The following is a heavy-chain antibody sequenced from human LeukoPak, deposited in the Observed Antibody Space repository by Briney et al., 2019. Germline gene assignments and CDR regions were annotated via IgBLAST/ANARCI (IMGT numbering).Heavy chain of an antibody. CDR1: GGSISSYY. CDR3: AGNYYGSGSYYSEDRY. J-gene: IGHJ4*02. V-gene: IGHV4-4*07. D-gene: IGHD3-10*01. CDR2: IYTSGST. Sequence: SETLSLTCTVSGGSISSYYWSWIRQPAGKGLEWIGRIYTSGSTNYNPSLKSRVTISQDTSKNQFSLKLSSVTAADTAVYYCAGNYYGSGSYYSEDRYWGQGTLVTVSS.